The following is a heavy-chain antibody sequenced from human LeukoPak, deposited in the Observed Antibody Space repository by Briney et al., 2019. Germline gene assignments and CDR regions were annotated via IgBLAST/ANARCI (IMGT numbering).Heavy chain of an antibody. J-gene: IGHJ4*02. V-gene: IGHV3-48*03. Sequence: GGSLRLSCAASGFTFSSFEMNWVRQAPGKGLEWVSYISSSASTIYYADSVKGRFTISRDNAKNSLYLQMNSLRAEDTAVYYRAAEYYDSSGYPYYFDYWGQGTLVTVSS. D-gene: IGHD3-22*01. CDR3: AAEYYDSSGYPYYFDY. CDR1: GFTFSSFE. CDR2: ISSSASTI.